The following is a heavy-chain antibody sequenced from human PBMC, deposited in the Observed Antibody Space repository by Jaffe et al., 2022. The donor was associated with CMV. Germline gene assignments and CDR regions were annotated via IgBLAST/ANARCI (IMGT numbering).Heavy chain of an antibody. D-gene: IGHD6-19*01. Sequence: EVQLVESGGGLVQPGGSLRLSCAASGFTFSSYAMSWVRQAPGKGLEWVSAISGSGGSTYYADSVKGRFTISRDNSKNTLYLQMNSLRAEDTAVYYCAKIVREQQWLVLGFSGAFDIWGQGTMVTVSS. CDR3: AKIVREQQWLVLGFSGAFDI. CDR1: GFTFSSYA. V-gene: IGHV3-23*04. J-gene: IGHJ3*02. CDR2: ISGSGGST.